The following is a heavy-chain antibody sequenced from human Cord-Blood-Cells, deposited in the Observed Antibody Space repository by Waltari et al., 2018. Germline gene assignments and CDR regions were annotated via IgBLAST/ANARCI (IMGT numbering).Heavy chain of an antibody. CDR3: ARGGEPLDAFDI. CDR2: INHSGST. CDR1: GGSFSGYY. Sequence: QVQLQQWGAGLLKPSETLSLTCAVYGGSFSGYYWSWIRQPPGKGLEWIGEINHSGSTNYTPSLKSRFTISVDTSKNQFSLKLSSVTAADTAVYYCARGGEPLDAFDIWGQGTMVTVSS. D-gene: IGHD3-10*01. J-gene: IGHJ3*02. V-gene: IGHV4-34*01.